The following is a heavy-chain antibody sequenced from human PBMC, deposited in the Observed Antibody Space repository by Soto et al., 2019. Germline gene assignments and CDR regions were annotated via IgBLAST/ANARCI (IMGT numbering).Heavy chain of an antibody. V-gene: IGHV4-39*01. CDR1: CGYISMSSYS. D-gene: IGHD1-26*01. J-gene: IGHJ4*02. Sequence: LCLTCTVSCGYISMSSYSWGWIRQPPGKGLEWIGSIYYSGSTYYNPSLKSRVTISVDTSKNQFSLKLSSVTAADTAVYYCARHGYSGSYSDYWGQGTLVTVSS. CDR2: IYYSGST. CDR3: ARHGYSGSYSDY.